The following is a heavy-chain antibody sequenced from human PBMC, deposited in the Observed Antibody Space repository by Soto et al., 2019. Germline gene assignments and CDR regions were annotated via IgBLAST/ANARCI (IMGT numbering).Heavy chain of an antibody. Sequence: EVQLVESGGALVQPGGSLRLSCAASGFTFSSYWMTWVRQAPGKGLEWVAIIKSDGSEIYYVDSVKGRFTISRDNAKNSLYLQMNSLRIEDTAIYYCARGIWQWYPASLYWGQGTLVTVSS. V-gene: IGHV3-7*05. CDR3: ARGIWQWYPASLY. J-gene: IGHJ4*02. CDR1: GFTFSSYW. D-gene: IGHD6-19*01. CDR2: IKSDGSEI.